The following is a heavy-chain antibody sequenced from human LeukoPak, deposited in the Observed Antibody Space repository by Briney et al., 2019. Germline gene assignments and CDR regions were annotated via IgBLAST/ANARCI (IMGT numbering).Heavy chain of an antibody. J-gene: IGHJ4*02. CDR2: INPNSGGT. CDR3: ARGRDDLRYCSGGSCYYFDY. V-gene: IGHV1-2*04. Sequence: ASVKVSCKASGYTFTGYYMHWVRQAPGQGLEWMGWINPNSGGTNYAQKFQGWVTMTRDTSISTAYMELSRLRSDDTAVYYCARGRDDLRYCSGGSCYYFDYWGQGTLVTVSS. D-gene: IGHD2-15*01. CDR1: GYTFTGYY.